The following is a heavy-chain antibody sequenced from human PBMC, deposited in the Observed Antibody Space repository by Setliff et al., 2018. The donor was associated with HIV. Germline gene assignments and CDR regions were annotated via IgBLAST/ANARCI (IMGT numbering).Heavy chain of an antibody. Sequence: GGSLRLSCAASGFTFISYSMNWVRQAPGKGLEWVSFISPSGTYIHYADSLKGRFTISRDNAKNSLYLQMNSLRAEDTAVYYCARDPPWNYDSSGYPYYFDYWGQGTLVTVS. D-gene: IGHD3-22*01. CDR1: GFTFISYS. CDR3: ARDPPWNYDSSGYPYYFDY. V-gene: IGHV3-21*01. CDR2: ISPSGTYI. J-gene: IGHJ4*02.